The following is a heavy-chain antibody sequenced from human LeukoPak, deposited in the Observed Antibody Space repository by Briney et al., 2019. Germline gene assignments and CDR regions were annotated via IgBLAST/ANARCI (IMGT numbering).Heavy chain of an antibody. CDR3: AGEGRCSGGSCYSYYYYMDV. D-gene: IGHD2-15*01. Sequence: SETLSLTCTVSGGSISSYYWSWIRQPPGKGLEWIGYIYYSGSTNYNPSLKSRVTISVDTSKNQFSLKLSSVTAADTAVYYCAGEGRCSGGSCYSYYYYMDVWGKGTTVTVSS. J-gene: IGHJ6*03. CDR1: GGSISSYY. V-gene: IGHV4-59*01. CDR2: IYYSGST.